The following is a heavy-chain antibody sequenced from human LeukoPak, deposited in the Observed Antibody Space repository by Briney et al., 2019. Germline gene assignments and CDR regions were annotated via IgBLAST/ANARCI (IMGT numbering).Heavy chain of an antibody. D-gene: IGHD3-10*01. V-gene: IGHV3-23*01. J-gene: IGHJ5*02. CDR2: ISGSGANT. CDR3: AKSTVRGVITPWWFDP. Sequence: PGGSLRLSCAASGFTFSSYTMSWVRQVPGKGLEWVSTISGSGANTYYADSVKGRFTISRDNSKNTLYLQMNSLRAEDTAVYYCAKSTVRGVITPWWFDPWGQGTLVTVSS. CDR1: GFTFSSYT.